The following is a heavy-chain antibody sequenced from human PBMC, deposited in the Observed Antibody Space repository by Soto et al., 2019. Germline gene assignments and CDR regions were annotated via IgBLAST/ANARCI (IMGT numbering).Heavy chain of an antibody. Sequence: PGGSLRLSCAASGFTFDDYTMHWVRQAPGKGLEWVSLISWDGGSTYYADSVKGRFTISRDNSKNSLYLQMNSLRTEDTALYYCAKDRGPEDFWSGYYTGPLDYWGQGTLVTVSS. V-gene: IGHV3-43*01. J-gene: IGHJ4*02. CDR2: ISWDGGST. CDR1: GFTFDDYT. D-gene: IGHD3-3*01. CDR3: AKDRGPEDFWSGYYTGPLDY.